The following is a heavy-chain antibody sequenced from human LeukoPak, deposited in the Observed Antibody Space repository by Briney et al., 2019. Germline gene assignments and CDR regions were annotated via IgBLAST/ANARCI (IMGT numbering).Heavy chain of an antibody. D-gene: IGHD6-19*01. J-gene: IGHJ3*02. CDR3: ARPSGWSDAFDI. Sequence: PGGSLRLPCAASGFTFSSYAMSWVRQAPGKGLEWVSAISGSGGSTYYADSVKGRFTISRDNAKNSLYLQMNSLRAEDTAVYYCARPSGWSDAFDIWGQGTMVTVSS. V-gene: IGHV3-23*01. CDR1: GFTFSSYA. CDR2: ISGSGGST.